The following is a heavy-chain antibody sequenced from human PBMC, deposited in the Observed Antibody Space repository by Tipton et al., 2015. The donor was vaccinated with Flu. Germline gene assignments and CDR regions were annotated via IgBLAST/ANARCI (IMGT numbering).Heavy chain of an antibody. J-gene: IGHJ3*02. CDR3: ARRDYYDSSGYLADAFDI. CDR2: IYPGDSDT. CDR1: GYSFTSYW. Sequence: VQLVQSEAEVKKPGESLKISCKGSGYSFTSYWIGWVRQMPGKGLEWMGIIYPGDSDTRYSPSFQGQVTISADKSISTAYLQWSSLKASDTAMYYCARRDYYDSSGYLADAFDIWGQGTTITVSS. D-gene: IGHD3-22*01. V-gene: IGHV5-51*01.